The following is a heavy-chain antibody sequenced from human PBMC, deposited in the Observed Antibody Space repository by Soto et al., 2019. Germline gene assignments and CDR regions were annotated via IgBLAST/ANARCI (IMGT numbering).Heavy chain of an antibody. V-gene: IGHV4-59*01. CDR3: ARDLWGYCGTDCYPLDV. Sequence: SETLSLTCTVSGGSISGYYWSWIRQPPGKGLEWIGYMYKTGSTVYNPSFKSRVTISVDTSKNQFSLKLNSVTAADPAVYYCARDLWGYCGTDCYPLDVWAQGTTVTVSS. CDR2: MYKTGST. J-gene: IGHJ6*02. CDR1: GGSISGYY. D-gene: IGHD2-21*02.